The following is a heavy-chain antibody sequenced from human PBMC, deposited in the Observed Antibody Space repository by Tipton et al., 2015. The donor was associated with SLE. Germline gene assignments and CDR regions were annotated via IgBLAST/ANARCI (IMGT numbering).Heavy chain of an antibody. CDR3: ARALYCSSTSCYPPYYMDI. CDR1: GFFFSAYS. Sequence: LRLSCVASGFFFSAYSMNWVRQAPGKGLEWVSCMSGDGRYIYFADSVKGRFTISRDNAKNSLYLQMNSLRAEDTAVYYCARALYCSSTSCYPPYYMDIWGKGTTVTVSS. V-gene: IGHV3-21*04. CDR2: MSGDGRYI. D-gene: IGHD2-2*01. J-gene: IGHJ6*03.